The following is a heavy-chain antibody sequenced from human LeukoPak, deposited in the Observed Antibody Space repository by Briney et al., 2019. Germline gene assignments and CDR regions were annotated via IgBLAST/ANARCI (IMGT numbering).Heavy chain of an antibody. CDR3: ARAQGYSSGWYDY. D-gene: IGHD6-19*01. Sequence: GRSLRLSCAASGFTVSSNYMNWVPHAPAKGLEWVSVIYSGGGTNYGDSVKGRFTISRDNSKNTLYLQMNSPRAEDTAVYYCARAQGYSSGWYDYWGQGTLVTVSS. CDR1: GFTVSSNY. CDR2: IYSGGGT. J-gene: IGHJ4*02. V-gene: IGHV3-53*01.